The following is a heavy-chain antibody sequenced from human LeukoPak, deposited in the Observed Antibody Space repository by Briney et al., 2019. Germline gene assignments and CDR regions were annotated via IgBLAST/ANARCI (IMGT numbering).Heavy chain of an antibody. CDR1: GFTFSSYA. V-gene: IGHV3-23*01. J-gene: IGHJ6*02. D-gene: IGHD3-3*01. CDR2: ISGSGGST. CDR3: AKDAMITIFGVVILPYYYGMDV. Sequence: GGSLRLSCAASGFTFSSYAMSWVRQAPGKGLEWVSAISGSGGSTYYADSVKGRFTISRDKSKNTLYLQMNSLRAEDTAVYYCAKDAMITIFGVVILPYYYGMDVWGQGTTVTVSS.